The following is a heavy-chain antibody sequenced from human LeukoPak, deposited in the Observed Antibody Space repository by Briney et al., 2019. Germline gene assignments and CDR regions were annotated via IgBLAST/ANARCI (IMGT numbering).Heavy chain of an antibody. Sequence: GRSLRLSCAASGFTFDDYAMHWVRQAPGKGLEWVSGISWNSGSISYADSVKGRFTISRDNSKNTLYLQMNSLRAEDTAVYYCAKDSGYSYGEGYYFDYWGQGTLVTVSS. V-gene: IGHV3-9*01. CDR2: ISWNSGSI. D-gene: IGHD5-18*01. J-gene: IGHJ4*02. CDR3: AKDSGYSYGEGYYFDY. CDR1: GFTFDDYA.